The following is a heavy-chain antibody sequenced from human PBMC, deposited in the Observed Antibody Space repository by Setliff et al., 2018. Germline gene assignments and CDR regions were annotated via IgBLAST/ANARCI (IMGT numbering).Heavy chain of an antibody. D-gene: IGHD1-26*01. J-gene: IGHJ4*02. V-gene: IGHV1-18*01. Sequence: GASVKVSCKASGYTFTSYGISWVRQAPGQGLDWMGWITIYNGNTNYAQKFQDRVSMTTDASTGTAYMELSSLTSDDTAVYYCARAHLPGSGSYFGFDYWGQGTLVTVSS. CDR3: ARAHLPGSGSYFGFDY. CDR1: GYTFTSYG. CDR2: ITIYNGNT.